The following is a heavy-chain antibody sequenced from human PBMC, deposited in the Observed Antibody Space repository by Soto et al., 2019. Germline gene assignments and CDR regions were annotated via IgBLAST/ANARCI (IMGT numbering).Heavy chain of an antibody. CDR3: ATVSVYGSGSYYNS. J-gene: IGHJ4*02. CDR2: FDPEDGET. CDR1: GYTLTELS. D-gene: IGHD3-10*01. V-gene: IGHV1-24*01. Sequence: ASVKVSCKVSGYTLTELSMHWVRQAPGKGLEWMGGFDPEDGETIYAQKFQGRVTMTEDTSTDTAYMEPSSLRSEDTAVYYCATVSVYGSGSYYNSWGQGTLVTVSS.